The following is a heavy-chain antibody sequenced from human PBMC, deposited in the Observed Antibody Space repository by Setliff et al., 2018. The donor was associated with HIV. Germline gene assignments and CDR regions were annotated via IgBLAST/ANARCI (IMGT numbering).Heavy chain of an antibody. CDR3: AKKTAAYTSGSWLHY. V-gene: IGHV3-7*03. CDR1: GFTLSSFW. J-gene: IGHJ4*02. Sequence: QPGGSLRLSCAASGFTLSSFWMSWVRQAPGKGLEWVANIKQDGSEKYYVDSVKGRFTISRDNSKSTLYLQVSSLRAEDTAVYYCAKKTAAYTSGSWLHYWGQGTLVTVSS. D-gene: IGHD3-10*01. CDR2: IKQDGSEK.